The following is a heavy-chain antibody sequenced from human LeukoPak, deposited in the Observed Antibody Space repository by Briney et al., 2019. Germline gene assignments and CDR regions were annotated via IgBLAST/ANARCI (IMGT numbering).Heavy chain of an antibody. CDR2: ISYDGSNK. J-gene: IGHJ4*02. Sequence: PGGSLRLSCAASGFTFSSYGMHWVRQAPGKGLEWVAVISYDGSNKYYADSVKGRFTISRDNSKNTLYLQMNSLRAEDTAVYYCAAQYSTGWYNPREDYFDYWGQGTLVTVSS. D-gene: IGHD6-13*01. V-gene: IGHV3-30*03. CDR3: AAQYSTGWYNPREDYFDY. CDR1: GFTFSSYG.